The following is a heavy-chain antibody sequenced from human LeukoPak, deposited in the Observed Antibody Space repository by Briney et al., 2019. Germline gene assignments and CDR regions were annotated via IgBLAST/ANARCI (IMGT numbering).Heavy chain of an antibody. CDR2: INPSGGST. V-gene: IGHV1-46*01. CDR3: ARAKRITIFGVVISSRDYYYMDV. Sequence: ASVKVSCKASGYTFTDCYMHWVRQAPAQGLEWMGIINPSGGSTSYAQKFQGGVTMTRDTSTSTVYMELSSLRSEDTAVYYCARAKRITIFGVVISSRDYYYMDVWGKGTTVTVSS. CDR1: GYTFTDCY. J-gene: IGHJ6*03. D-gene: IGHD3-3*01.